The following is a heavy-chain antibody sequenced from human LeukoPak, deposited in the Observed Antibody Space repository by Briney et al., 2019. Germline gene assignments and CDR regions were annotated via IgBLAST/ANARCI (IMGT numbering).Heavy chain of an antibody. D-gene: IGHD6-13*01. CDR3: ARGYSSSWYNWLDP. Sequence: GGSLRLSCAASGFTFSNYDMHWVRQVTGKGLDWVSTIGSAGDAYYPGSVKGRFTISRENAKKSLYLQMNGLRAGDTAVCYCARGYSSSWYNWLDPWGQGTLVTVSS. CDR2: IGSAGDA. CDR1: GFTFSNYD. V-gene: IGHV3-13*01. J-gene: IGHJ5*02.